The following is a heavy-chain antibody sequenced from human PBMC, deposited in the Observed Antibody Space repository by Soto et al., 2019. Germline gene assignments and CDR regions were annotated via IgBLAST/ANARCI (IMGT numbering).Heavy chain of an antibody. J-gene: IGHJ4*02. V-gene: IGHV4-31*03. Sequence: QVQLQESGPGLVKPSQTLSLTCTVSGDSISSGGYYWSWIRQHPGKGLEWIGYIYYSGSTYYNPSLKSRVTISVDTSKNQFSLKLSSVTAADTAVYYCAREDYGDRIIDYWGQGTLVTVSS. CDR3: AREDYGDRIIDY. CDR1: GDSISSGGYY. D-gene: IGHD4-17*01. CDR2: IYYSGST.